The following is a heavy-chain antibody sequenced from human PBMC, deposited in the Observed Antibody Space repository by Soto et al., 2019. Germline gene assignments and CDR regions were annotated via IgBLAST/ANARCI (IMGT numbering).Heavy chain of an antibody. D-gene: IGHD6-19*01. CDR2: TYYRSKWYS. Sequence: SQTLSLTCAISGDSVSSTSAAWSWIRQSPSRGLEWLGRTYYRSKWYSDYAVSVKSRITINPDTSKNQYSLQLNSVTPEDTAVYYCARGSYYSGWVWGQGTLVTVSS. CDR1: GDSVSSTSAA. J-gene: IGHJ4*02. V-gene: IGHV6-1*01. CDR3: ARGSYYSGWV.